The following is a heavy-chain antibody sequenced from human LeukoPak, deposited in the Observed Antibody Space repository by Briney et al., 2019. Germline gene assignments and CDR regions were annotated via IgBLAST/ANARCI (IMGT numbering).Heavy chain of an antibody. CDR1: GGSISSYY. D-gene: IGHD6-19*01. CDR3: ARHFSPGWTYHYGMDV. V-gene: IGHV4-59*08. Sequence: SETLSLTCTVSGGSISSYYWSWIRQPPGKGLEWIGYIYYSGSTNYNPSLKSRVTISADTSKNQFSLKLSSVTAADTAVYYCARHFSPGWTYHYGMDVWGQGTTVTVSS. J-gene: IGHJ6*02. CDR2: IYYSGST.